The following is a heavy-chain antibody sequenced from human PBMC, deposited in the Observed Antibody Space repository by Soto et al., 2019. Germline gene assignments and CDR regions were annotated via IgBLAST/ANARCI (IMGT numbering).Heavy chain of an antibody. D-gene: IGHD6-19*01. CDR2: IWYDGSNK. J-gene: IGHJ6*02. CDR3: AKEHSSGRSYYYYYYGMDV. Sequence: SLRLSCAASGFTLSSYGMHWVRQAPGKGLEWVAVIWYDGSNKYYADSVKGRFTISRDDSKNTLYMEMNSLRAEDTAVYYCAKEHSSGRSYYYYYYGMDVWGQGTTVTVSS. CDR1: GFTLSSYG. V-gene: IGHV3-30*18.